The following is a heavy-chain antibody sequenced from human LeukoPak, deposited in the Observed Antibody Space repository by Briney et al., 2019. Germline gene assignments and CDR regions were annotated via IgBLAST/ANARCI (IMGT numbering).Heavy chain of an antibody. J-gene: IGHJ5*02. D-gene: IGHD3-10*01. CDR1: GFTFSSYW. CDR2: IKQDGSEK. Sequence: GGSLRLSCAASGFTFSSYWMSWVRQAPGKGLEWVANIKQDGSEKYYVDSVKGRFTISRDNAKNSLYLQMNSLRAEDTAVYYCARDSGYYGSGSYGLNWFDPWGRGTLVTVSS. CDR3: ARDSGYYGSGSYGLNWFDP. V-gene: IGHV3-7*01.